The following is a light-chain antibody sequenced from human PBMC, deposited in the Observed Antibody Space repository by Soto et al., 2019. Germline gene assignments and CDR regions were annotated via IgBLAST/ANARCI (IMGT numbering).Light chain of an antibody. CDR2: DVS. J-gene: IGLJ2*01. CDR1: SSDVGGYNY. CDR3: SSYTSSSTPVV. Sequence: QSVLTHPASVSWAPGQSITISCTGTSSDVGGYNYVSWYQQHPGKAPKLMIYDVSNRPSGVSNRFSGSKSGNTASLTISGLQAEDEADYYCSSYTSSSTPVVFGGGTKVTVL. V-gene: IGLV2-14*01.